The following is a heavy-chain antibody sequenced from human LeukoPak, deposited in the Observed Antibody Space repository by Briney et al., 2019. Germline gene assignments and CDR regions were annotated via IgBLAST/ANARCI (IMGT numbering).Heavy chain of an antibody. CDR1: GGSISSYY. D-gene: IGHD3-22*01. V-gene: IGHV4-59*01. J-gene: IGHJ3*02. CDR2: IYYSGST. Sequence: SETLSLTCTVSGGSISSYYWSWIRQPPGRGLEWIGYIYYSGSTDYNPSFQSRVSISVDTSKKQFSLKLSSVTAADTAVYYCARASYYYDSSGYYGDAFDIWGQGTMVTVSS. CDR3: ARASYYYDSSGYYGDAFDI.